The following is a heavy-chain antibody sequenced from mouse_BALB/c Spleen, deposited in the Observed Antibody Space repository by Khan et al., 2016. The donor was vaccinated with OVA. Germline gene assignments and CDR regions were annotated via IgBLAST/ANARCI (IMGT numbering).Heavy chain of an antibody. J-gene: IGHJ1*01. CDR1: GYTFTNYG. V-gene: IGHV9-3-1*01. CDR3: TRVKPDGYFDV. CDR2: INTYTGEP. Sequence: QIQLVQSGPELKKPGETVKISCKASGYTFTNYGMNWVKQAPGKGLKWMGWINTYTGEPTYADDFKGRFAFSLVTSASTAYLQINNLKDEDTATDFCTRVKPDGYFDVWGAGTTVTVAA.